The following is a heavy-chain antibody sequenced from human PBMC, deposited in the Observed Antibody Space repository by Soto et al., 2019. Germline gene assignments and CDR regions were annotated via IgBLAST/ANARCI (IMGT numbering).Heavy chain of an antibody. CDR3: ARDKTIPAAGPFDY. CDR1: GFTISSYG. Sequence: QVQLVESGGGVVQPGRSLRLSCAASGFTISSYGMHWVRQAPGKGMDWVAVIWYDGSIEYYADSVKGRLTISRDNSKNTLYLQMNSLRAEDTAVYYCARDKTIPAAGPFDYWGQGPLVTVSS. J-gene: IGHJ4*02. V-gene: IGHV3-33*01. D-gene: IGHD6-13*01. CDR2: IWYDGSIE.